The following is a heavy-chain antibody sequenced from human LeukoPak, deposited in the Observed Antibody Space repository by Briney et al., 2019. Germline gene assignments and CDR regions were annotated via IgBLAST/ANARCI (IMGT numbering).Heavy chain of an antibody. J-gene: IGHJ4*02. Sequence: PSATLSLTCAVYGGSFSAYYWSWFRQPPGKGLEWIGEGNYSGSPNFNQSLKSRVTISVVTSKNQFSMKLSSVTAADTAVDYCARDHTMVRGDIIAPGFGFDYWGQGTLVTVSS. CDR3: ARDHTMVRGDIIAPGFGFDY. V-gene: IGHV4-34*01. CDR1: GGSFSAYY. CDR2: GNYSGSP. D-gene: IGHD3-10*01.